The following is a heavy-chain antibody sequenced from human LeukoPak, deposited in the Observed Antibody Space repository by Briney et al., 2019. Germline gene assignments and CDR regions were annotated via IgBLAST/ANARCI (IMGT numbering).Heavy chain of an antibody. CDR1: GFTFSKYW. Sequence: PGGSLRLSCAASGFTFSKYWMSWVRQAPGKGLVWVSRMNSDGSSISYADSVKGRFTISRDNAKNTLYLQMNSLRAEDTAVYYCVREYNSGWYGDAFDIWGQGTMVTVSS. CDR3: VREYNSGWYGDAFDI. J-gene: IGHJ3*02. CDR2: MNSDGSSI. D-gene: IGHD6-19*01. V-gene: IGHV3-74*01.